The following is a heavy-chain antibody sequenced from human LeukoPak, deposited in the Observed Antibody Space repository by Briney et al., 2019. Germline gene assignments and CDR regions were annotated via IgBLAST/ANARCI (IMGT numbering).Heavy chain of an antibody. CDR3: ARGRAIFGGTYIEAWFDP. CDR2: INHSGST. D-gene: IGHD3-3*01. J-gene: IGHJ5*02. V-gene: IGHV4-34*01. CDR1: GGSFSGYY. Sequence: SETLSLTCAVYGGSFSGYYWSLIRQPPGKGLEWIGEINHSGSTNYNPSLKSRVTISVDTSKNQFSLKLSSVTAADTAVYYCARGRAIFGGTYIEAWFDPWGQGTLVTVSS.